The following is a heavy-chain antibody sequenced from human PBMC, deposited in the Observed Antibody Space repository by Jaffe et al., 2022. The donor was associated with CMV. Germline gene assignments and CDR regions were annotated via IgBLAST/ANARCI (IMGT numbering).Heavy chain of an antibody. Sequence: QVQLVQSGAEVKKPGASVKVSCKASGYTFTSYGISWVRQAPGQGLEWMGWISAYNGNTNYAQKLQGRVTMTTDTSTSTAYMELRSLRSDDTAVYYCAREGRVVGATGTSEDYYGMDVWGQGTTVTVSS. D-gene: IGHD1-26*01. CDR1: GYTFTSYG. CDR2: ISAYNGNT. J-gene: IGHJ6*02. V-gene: IGHV1-18*01. CDR3: AREGRVVGATGTSEDYYGMDV.